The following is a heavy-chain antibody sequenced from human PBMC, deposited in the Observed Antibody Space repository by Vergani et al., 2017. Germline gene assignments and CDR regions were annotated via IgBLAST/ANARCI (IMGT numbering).Heavy chain of an antibody. CDR3: AREYSSSSGRAFDV. D-gene: IGHD6-6*01. J-gene: IGHJ3*01. CDR2: ISSTGSNM. V-gene: IGHV3-48*03. Sequence: EVQLVESGGGLVQPGGSLRLSCVDSGLIFSRFDMNWVRQAPGKGLEWISYISSTGSNMSYADSVKGRFTISRDNAKDSLFLQMSSLRADDTAVYYCAREYSSSSGRAFDVWGQGTKVIVSS. CDR1: GLIFSRFD.